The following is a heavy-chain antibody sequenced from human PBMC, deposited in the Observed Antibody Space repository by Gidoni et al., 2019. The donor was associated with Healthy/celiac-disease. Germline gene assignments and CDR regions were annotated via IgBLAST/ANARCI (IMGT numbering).Heavy chain of an antibody. V-gene: IGHV3-30-3*01. J-gene: IGHJ4*02. D-gene: IGHD5-12*01. CDR3: ARGRDGYNSLDY. Sequence: QVQLVESWGGVVQPGRSLRLSCGASGLPFSSYAMHWVRQAPGKGLEWVAVISYDGSNKYYADSVKGRFTISRDNSKNTLYLQMNSLRAEDTAVYYCARGRDGYNSLDYWGQGTLVTVSS. CDR1: GLPFSSYA. CDR2: ISYDGSNK.